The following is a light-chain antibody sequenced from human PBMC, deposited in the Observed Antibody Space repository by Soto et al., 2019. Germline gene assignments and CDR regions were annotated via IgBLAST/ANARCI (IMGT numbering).Light chain of an antibody. V-gene: IGKV1-27*01. CDR2: AAS. CDR3: QKYNKAPWI. J-gene: IGKJ1*01. Sequence: DIQVTQSPPSLSVSVGDRVTITCRASRDIDNSLAWYQQVPGKAPKLLIYAASTLQSGVPSRFRGSGSGTSFILTITSLQPEDVATYYCQKYNKAPWIFGQGTKVEV. CDR1: RDIDNS.